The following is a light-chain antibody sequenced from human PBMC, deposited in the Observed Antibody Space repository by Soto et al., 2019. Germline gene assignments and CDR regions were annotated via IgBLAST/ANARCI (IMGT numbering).Light chain of an antibody. CDR1: SSNIGAGYD. V-gene: IGLV1-40*01. CDR2: GNS. J-gene: IGLJ3*02. CDR3: QSYDSRLSCWV. Sequence: QSVLTQPPSVSGAPGQRVTISCTESSSNIGAGYDVHWYQQLPGTAPKLLIYGNSNRPSGVPDRFSGSKSGTSASLAITGLQAEDEADYHCQSYDSRLSCWVFGGGTKLTVL.